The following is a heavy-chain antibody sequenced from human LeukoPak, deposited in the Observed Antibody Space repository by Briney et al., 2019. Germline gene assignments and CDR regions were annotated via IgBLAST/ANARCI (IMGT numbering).Heavy chain of an antibody. CDR3: TSGIAVAGSETFDY. Sequence: GGSLKLSCAASGFTFSGSAMHWVRQASGKGREWVGRIRSKANSYATAYAASVKGRFTISRDDSKNTAYLQMNSLKTEDTAVYYCTSGIAVAGSETFDYWGQGTLVTVSS. V-gene: IGHV3-73*01. J-gene: IGHJ4*02. CDR2: IRSKANSYAT. D-gene: IGHD6-19*01. CDR1: GFTFSGSA.